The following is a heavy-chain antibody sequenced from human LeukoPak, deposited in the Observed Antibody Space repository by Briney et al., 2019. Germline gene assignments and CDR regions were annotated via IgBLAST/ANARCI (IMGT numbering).Heavy chain of an antibody. CDR3: ARFGAPMATIDY. Sequence: SETLSLTCTVSGGSISSYYWSWIRQPPGKGLEWIGYIYYSGSTNYNPSLKSRVTISVDTSKNQFSLKLSSVTAADTAVYYCARFGAPMATIDYWGQGTLVTVSS. D-gene: IGHD5-24*01. CDR1: GGSISSYY. CDR2: IYYSGST. J-gene: IGHJ4*02. V-gene: IGHV4-59*08.